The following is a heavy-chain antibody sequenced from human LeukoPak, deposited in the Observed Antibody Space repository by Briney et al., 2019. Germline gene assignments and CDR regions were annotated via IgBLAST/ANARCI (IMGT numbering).Heavy chain of an antibody. CDR1: GDSISSYY. CDR3: ASSYYDILTGYLGFAFDI. J-gene: IGHJ3*02. D-gene: IGHD3-9*01. CDR2: IYYSGST. Sequence: PSETLSLTCTVSGDSISSYYWGWIRQPPGKGLEWIGSIYYSGSTYYNPSLKSRVTISVDTSKNQFSLKLSSVTAADTAVYYCASSYYDILTGYLGFAFDIWGQGTMVTVSS. V-gene: IGHV4-39*01.